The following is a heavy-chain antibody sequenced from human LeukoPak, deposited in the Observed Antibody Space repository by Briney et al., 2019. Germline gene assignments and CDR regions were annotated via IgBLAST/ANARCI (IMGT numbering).Heavy chain of an antibody. J-gene: IGHJ5*02. CDR3: ARDALGRSYSWFDP. CDR1: GFTFDDYA. CDR2: ISWNSDTV. V-gene: IGHV3-9*01. Sequence: QTGGSLRLSCAASGFTFDDYAMHWVRQAPGKGLEWVSGISWNSDTVLYADSVKGRFTISRDNAKNSLYLQMNSLRAEDTAVYYCARDALGRSYSWFDPWGQGTLVTVSS. D-gene: IGHD1-26*01.